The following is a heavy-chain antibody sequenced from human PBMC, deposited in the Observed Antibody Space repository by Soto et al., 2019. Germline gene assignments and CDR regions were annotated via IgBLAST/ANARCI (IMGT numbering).Heavy chain of an antibody. V-gene: IGHV3-49*03. J-gene: IGHJ4*02. CDR1: GFTFGDYA. Sequence: GGSLRLSCTASGFTFGDYAMSWFRQAPGKGLEWVGFIRSKAYGGTTEYAASVEGRFTISRDDSKSIAYLQMNSLKTEDTAVYYCTRDRRLQLAPGCLFDYWGQGTPVTVSS. CDR2: IRSKAYGGTT. CDR3: TRDRRLQLAPGCLFDY. D-gene: IGHD6-13*01.